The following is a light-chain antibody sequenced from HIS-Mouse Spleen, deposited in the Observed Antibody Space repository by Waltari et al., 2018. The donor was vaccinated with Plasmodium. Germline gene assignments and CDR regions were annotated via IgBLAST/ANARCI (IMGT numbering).Light chain of an antibody. CDR2: GAC. CDR3: QQYGSSPFP. V-gene: IGKV3-20*01. J-gene: IGKJ3*01. CDR1: QSVISSY. Sequence: EIVLTQSPGTLSLSPGERATLSCRASQSVISSYLAWYQQKPGQAPRLLIYGACSRATGIPDRFIGSGSGTDFTLTISRLEPEAIAVYYCQQYGSSPFPFGPGTKVDIK.